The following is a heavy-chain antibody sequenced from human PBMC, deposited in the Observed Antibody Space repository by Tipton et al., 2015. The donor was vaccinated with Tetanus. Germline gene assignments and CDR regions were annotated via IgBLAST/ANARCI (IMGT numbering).Heavy chain of an antibody. CDR1: GFTVSSYQ. CDR2: IYSDGST. CDR3: ARGLGVDY. D-gene: IGHD7-27*01. V-gene: IGHV3-53*01. J-gene: IGHJ4*02. Sequence: SLRLSCAASGFTVSSYQMTWVRQAPGKGLEWVSVIYSDGSTYYADSVKGRFTISRENLKNTLSLQMNSLRAEDTAVYYCARGLGVDYWGQGTLVTVSS.